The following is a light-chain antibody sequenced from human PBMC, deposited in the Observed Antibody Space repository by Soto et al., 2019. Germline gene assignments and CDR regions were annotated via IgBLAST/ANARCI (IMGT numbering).Light chain of an antibody. CDR2: DVT. CDR1: SSDVGGYNF. V-gene: IGLV2-11*01. CDR3: CSYAGSYTHV. J-gene: IGLJ1*01. Sequence: QSVLTQPRSVSGSPGQSVTISCTGTSSDVGGYNFVSWYQQYPGKAPKLIIYDVTKGPSGVPDRFSGSKSGNTASLTISGLHTDDEADYYCCSYAGSYTHVFGTGTKVTVL.